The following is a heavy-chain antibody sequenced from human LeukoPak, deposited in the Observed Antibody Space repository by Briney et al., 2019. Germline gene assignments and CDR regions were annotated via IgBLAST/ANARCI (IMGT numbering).Heavy chain of an antibody. CDR3: ARDLKEWLFAFDI. CDR1: GYTFTSYA. D-gene: IGHD6-19*01. Sequence: ASVKVSCKASGYTFTSYAMHWVRQAPGQRLEWMGWINAGNGNTKYSQKFQGRVTITRDTSASTAYMELSSLRSEDTAVYYCARDLKEWLFAFDIWGQGTMVTVSS. CDR2: INAGNGNT. V-gene: IGHV1-3*01. J-gene: IGHJ3*02.